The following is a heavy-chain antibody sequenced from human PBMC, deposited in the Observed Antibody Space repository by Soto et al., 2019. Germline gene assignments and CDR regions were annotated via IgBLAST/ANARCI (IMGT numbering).Heavy chain of an antibody. CDR2: IYYSGST. CDR1: GGSISSGGYY. V-gene: IGHV4-31*03. CDR3: ARFGGVSGYYYYMDV. D-gene: IGHD3-16*01. Sequence: QVQLQESGPGLVKPSQTLSLTCTVSGGSISSGGYYWSWIRQHPGKGLEWIGYIYYSGSTSYNPSLKSRVTISVDTSKNQFSLKLSSVTAADTAVYYCARFGGVSGYYYYMDVWGKGTTVTVSS. J-gene: IGHJ6*03.